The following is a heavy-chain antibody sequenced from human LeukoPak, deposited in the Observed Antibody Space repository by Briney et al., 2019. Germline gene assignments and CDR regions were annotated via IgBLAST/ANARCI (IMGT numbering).Heavy chain of an antibody. J-gene: IGHJ3*02. V-gene: IGHV4-59*11. CDR3: ARDRGTLTAIDAFDI. D-gene: IGHD1-14*01. CDR1: GGSISSHY. Sequence: PETLSLTCTVSGGSISSHYWSWIRQPPGKGLEWIGYIFYSGNTNYNPSLKSRVTISVDTSKNQFSLKLSSVTAADTAVYFCARDRGTLTAIDAFDIWGRGTVVTVSS. CDR2: IFYSGNT.